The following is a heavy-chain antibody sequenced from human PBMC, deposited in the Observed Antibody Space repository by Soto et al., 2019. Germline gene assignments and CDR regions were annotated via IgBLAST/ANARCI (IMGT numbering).Heavy chain of an antibody. CDR1: GGSISSYY. J-gene: IGHJ4*02. D-gene: IGHD6-19*01. CDR2: IYYSGST. Sequence: SETLALACTVSGGSISSYYLSWSRQPPGKGLEWIGYIYYSGSTNYNPSLKSRVTISVDTSKNQFSLKLSSVTAADKAVYYSPRTSSGLDYWGQGTLVTVSS. CDR3: PRTSSGLDY. V-gene: IGHV4-59*01.